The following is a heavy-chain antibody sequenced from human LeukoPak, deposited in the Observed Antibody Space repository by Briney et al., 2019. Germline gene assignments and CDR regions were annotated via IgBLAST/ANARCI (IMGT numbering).Heavy chain of an antibody. V-gene: IGHV5-51*01. CDR3: ASLTPEGYYDSSGVKAFDI. J-gene: IGHJ3*02. CDR1: GYSFTSYW. CDR2: IYPGDSDT. D-gene: IGHD3-22*01. Sequence: GESLKISCKGSGYSFTSYWIGWVRQMPGKGLEWMGIIYPGDSDTRYSPSFQGQVTISADKSISTAYLQWSSLKASDTAMYYCASLTPEGYYDSSGVKAFDIWGQGTMVTVSS.